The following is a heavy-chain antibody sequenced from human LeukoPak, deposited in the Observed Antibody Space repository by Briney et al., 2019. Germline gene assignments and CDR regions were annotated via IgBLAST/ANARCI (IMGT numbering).Heavy chain of an antibody. D-gene: IGHD2-2*01. Sequence: SETLSLTCTVSGGSISSYYWSWIRQPPGKGLEWIGYIYYSGSTYYNPSLKSRVTISVDTSKNQFSLKLSSVTAADTAVYYCARGAAYCSSTSCYPNYYYYYGMDVWGQGTTVTVSS. CDR3: ARGAAYCSSTSCYPNYYYYYGMDV. CDR1: GGSISSYY. V-gene: IGHV4-59*12. J-gene: IGHJ6*02. CDR2: IYYSGST.